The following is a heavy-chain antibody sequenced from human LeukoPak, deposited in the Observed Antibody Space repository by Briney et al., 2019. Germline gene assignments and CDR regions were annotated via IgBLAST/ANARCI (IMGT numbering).Heavy chain of an antibody. D-gene: IGHD1-26*01. J-gene: IGHJ3*02. CDR1: GYSFTSYW. CDR2: IYPGDSET. CDR3: ARPKSGSYAPGAFDI. V-gene: IGHV5-51*01. Sequence: GESLKISCKGSGYSFTSYWIGWARQMPGKGPEWMGIIYPGDSETRYSPSFQGQVTISADKSISTAYLQWSSLKASDTAMYYCARPKSGSYAPGAFDIWGQGTMVTVSS.